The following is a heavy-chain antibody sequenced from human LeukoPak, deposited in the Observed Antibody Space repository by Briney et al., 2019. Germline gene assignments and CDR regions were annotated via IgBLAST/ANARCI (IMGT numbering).Heavy chain of an antibody. Sequence: PGGSLRLSCAASGFTFSSYAMHWVRQAPGKGLEWVAVISYDGSNKYYADSVKGRFTISRDNSKNTLYLQMNSLRAEDTAVYYCARGDYYDSSGYYYDWGQGTLVTVSS. J-gene: IGHJ4*02. CDR3: ARGDYYDSSGYYYD. CDR1: GFTFSSYA. D-gene: IGHD3-22*01. V-gene: IGHV3-30-3*01. CDR2: ISYDGSNK.